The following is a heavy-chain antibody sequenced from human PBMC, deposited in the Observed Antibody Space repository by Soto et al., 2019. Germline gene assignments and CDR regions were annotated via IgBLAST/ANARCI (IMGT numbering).Heavy chain of an antibody. J-gene: IGHJ4*02. CDR3: ARATLLPVGVIAH. CDR2: INPSGGST. Sequence: ASVKVSCKASGYTFTSYYMHWVRQAPGQGLEWVGIINPSGGSTSYAQKFQGRVTMTRDTSTSTVYMELSSLRSEDTAMYYCARATLLPVGVIAHWGQGTLVTVSS. CDR1: GYTFTSYY. D-gene: IGHD3-16*02. V-gene: IGHV1-46*01.